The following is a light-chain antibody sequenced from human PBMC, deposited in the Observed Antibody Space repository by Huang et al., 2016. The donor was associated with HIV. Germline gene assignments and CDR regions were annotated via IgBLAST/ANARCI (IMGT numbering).Light chain of an antibody. CDR1: QAIGTY. Sequence: IQLTQSPTSLSASVGDRVAIACRASQAIGTYLNWFQQKPGRAPKLLISGASSLHTGVPSRFIGSGSGTEFTLTIRGLQFDDFATYCCQQSYSALITFGQGTRLEIK. J-gene: IGKJ5*01. V-gene: IGKV1-39*01. CDR3: QQSYSALIT. CDR2: GAS.